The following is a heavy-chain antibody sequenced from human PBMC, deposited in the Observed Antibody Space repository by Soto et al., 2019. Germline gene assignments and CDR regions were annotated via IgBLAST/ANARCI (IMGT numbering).Heavy chain of an antibody. Sequence: SETLSLTCTVSGGSISSSTYYWVWIRQPPGKGLEWIGRVYITVGTFYNPSFQSRVTISVDTSRNQFSLRMNSVTAADTAIYYCARHHDAGYYFDYWGQGTQVTVSS. CDR1: GGSISSSTYY. J-gene: IGHJ4*02. CDR3: ARHHDAGYYFDY. CDR2: VYITVGT. V-gene: IGHV4-39*01.